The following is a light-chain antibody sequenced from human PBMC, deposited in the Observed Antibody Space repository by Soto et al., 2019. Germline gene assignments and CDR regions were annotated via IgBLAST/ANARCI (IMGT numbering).Light chain of an antibody. CDR1: QSVRSNY. CDR3: QQYVSAPWT. Sequence: EIVLTQSPGTLSLSPGERATLSCRASQSVRSNYLAWYQQKPGQAPRLLIYGASSRATGIPDRFSGSGSGKDFTLTISRLEPEDFAVDYCQQYVSAPWTFGQGTKVEIK. CDR2: GAS. V-gene: IGKV3-20*01. J-gene: IGKJ1*01.